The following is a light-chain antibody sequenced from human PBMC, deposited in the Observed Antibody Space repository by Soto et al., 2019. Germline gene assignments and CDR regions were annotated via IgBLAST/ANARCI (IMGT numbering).Light chain of an antibody. CDR2: KGT. Sequence: QSALAQPASVSGSPGQSVTISCTGTSSDVGAYNSVSWYQQHPDKAPQLMIYKGTQRPSGVSNRFSGSTSGNAASLTISGLQAGDEADYFCCSSAPESTYAFGTGTRSPS. V-gene: IGLV2-23*01. CDR1: SSDVGAYNS. CDR3: CSSAPESTYA. J-gene: IGLJ1*01.